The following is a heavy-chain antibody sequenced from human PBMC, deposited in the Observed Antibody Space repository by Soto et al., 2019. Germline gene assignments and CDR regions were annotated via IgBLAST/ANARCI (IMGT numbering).Heavy chain of an antibody. V-gene: IGHV4-59*01. J-gene: IGHJ4*02. D-gene: IGHD3-3*01. CDR2: IYYSGST. Sequence: WETLSLTCTVSGGSISSYYWSWIRQPPGKGLEWIGYIYYSGSTSYNPSLKSRVTISVDTSKNQFSLKLSSVTAADTAVYYCAKCLDLLAFWGRETLATLSA. CDR3: AKCLDLLAF. CDR1: GGSISSYY.